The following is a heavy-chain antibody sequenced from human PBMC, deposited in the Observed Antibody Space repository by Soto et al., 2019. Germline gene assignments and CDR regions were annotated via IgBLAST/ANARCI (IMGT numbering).Heavy chain of an antibody. V-gene: IGHV4-34*01. Sequence: TSETLSLTCAVYGGSFSGYYWSWIRQPPGKGLEWIGEINHSGSTNYNPSLKSRVTISVDTSKNQFSLKLSSVTAADTAVYYCARGRVAAPRPVYYYMDVWGKGTTVTVSS. J-gene: IGHJ6*03. D-gene: IGHD6-6*01. CDR3: ARGRVAAPRPVYYYMDV. CDR1: GGSFSGYY. CDR2: INHSGST.